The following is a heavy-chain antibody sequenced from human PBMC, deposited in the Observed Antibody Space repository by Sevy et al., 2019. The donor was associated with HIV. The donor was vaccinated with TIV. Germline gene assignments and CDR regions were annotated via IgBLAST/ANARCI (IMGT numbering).Heavy chain of an antibody. CDR1: GYSLSKLS. D-gene: IGHD2-15*01. V-gene: IGHV1-24*01. CDR3: ATVGLGYYSGSSYYDGDWFDP. CDR2: LDPGNGEI. J-gene: IGHJ5*02. Sequence: ASVKVSCKVFGYSLSKLSMHWVRQAPGKGLEWMGSLDPGNGEITYAQTLQGRVTMTEDTSTDTAYMELSSLTSEDTATYYCATVGLGYYSGSSYYDGDWFDPWGQGTLVTVSS.